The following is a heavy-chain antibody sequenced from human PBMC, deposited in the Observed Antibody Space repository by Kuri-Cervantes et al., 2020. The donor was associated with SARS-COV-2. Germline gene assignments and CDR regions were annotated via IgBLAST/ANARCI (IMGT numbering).Heavy chain of an antibody. CDR2: ISSNGGST. J-gene: IGHJ6*02. CDR3: ARDLVDSSGWSNYYYYYGMDV. V-gene: IGHV3-64*04. Sequence: GESLKISCSASGFTFSSYAMHWVRQAPGKGLEYVSAISSNGGSTYYADSVKGRFTISRDNAKNSLYLQMNSLRAEDTAVYYCARDLVDSSGWSNYYYYYGMDVWGQGTTVTVSS. D-gene: IGHD6-19*01. CDR1: GFTFSSYA.